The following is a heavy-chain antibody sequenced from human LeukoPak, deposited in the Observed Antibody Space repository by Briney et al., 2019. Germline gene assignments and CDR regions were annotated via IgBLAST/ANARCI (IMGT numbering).Heavy chain of an antibody. CDR1: GFAFSSFA. D-gene: IGHD6-19*01. V-gene: IGHV3-23*01. Sequence: GGSLRLYCAASGFAFSSFAMGWVRQSPGKGLEWLSTINGGGNTTFYADSVKGRFTISRDNSKNTLYLHMDGLRPDDTAIYYCTKELHVAVAVADYYYFYMDVWGRGTAVSVSS. CDR3: TKELHVAVAVADYYYFYMDV. J-gene: IGHJ6*03. CDR2: INGGGNTT.